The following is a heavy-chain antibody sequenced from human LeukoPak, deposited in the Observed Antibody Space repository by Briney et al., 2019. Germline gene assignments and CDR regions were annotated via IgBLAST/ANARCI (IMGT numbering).Heavy chain of an antibody. CDR1: GGSISSSSYY. CDR2: IYYSGST. J-gene: IGHJ4*02. Sequence: SGTLSLTCTVSGGSISSSSYYWGWIRQPPGKGLEWIGSIYYSGSTYYNPSLKSRVTISVDTSKNQFSLKLSSVTAADTAVYYCARQVGGSYPFDYWGQGTLVTVSS. D-gene: IGHD1-26*01. CDR3: ARQVGGSYPFDY. V-gene: IGHV4-39*01.